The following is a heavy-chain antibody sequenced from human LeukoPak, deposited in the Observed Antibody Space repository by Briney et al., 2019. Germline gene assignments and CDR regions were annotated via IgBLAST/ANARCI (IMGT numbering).Heavy chain of an antibody. J-gene: IGHJ6*02. CDR2: ISGRGGNT. Sequence: GGSLRLSCAASGFTFSSYAMSWVRQAPGKGLEWVSAISGRGGNTYYADSVKGRFTISRDNAKNSLYLQMNSLRAEDTAVYYCARDGRGYSYNRRAPYYYYGMDVWGQGTTVTVSS. D-gene: IGHD5-18*01. V-gene: IGHV3-23*01. CDR3: ARDGRGYSYNRRAPYYYYGMDV. CDR1: GFTFSSYA.